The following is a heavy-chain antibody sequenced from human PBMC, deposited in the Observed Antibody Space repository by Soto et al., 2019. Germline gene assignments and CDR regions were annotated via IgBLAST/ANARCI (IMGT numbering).Heavy chain of an antibody. D-gene: IGHD3-3*01. CDR2: IYYSGST. CDR1: GGSISSGGYY. V-gene: IGHV4-31*03. CDR3: ARDLGIFGNEFDP. Sequence: QVQLQESGPGLVKPSQTLSLTCTVSGGSISSGGYYWSWIRQHPGKGLEWIGYIYYSGSTYYNPSLKSRVTISVATSKNQFSLKLSSVTAADTAVYYCARDLGIFGNEFDPWGQGTLVTVSS. J-gene: IGHJ5*02.